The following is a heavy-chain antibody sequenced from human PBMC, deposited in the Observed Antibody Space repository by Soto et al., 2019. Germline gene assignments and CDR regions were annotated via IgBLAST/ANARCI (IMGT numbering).Heavy chain of an antibody. Sequence: QVQLVESGGGVVQPGRSLRLSCAASGFTFSSYGMHWVRQAPGKGLEWVAVIWYDGSNKYYADSVKGRFTIPRDNSKNTLYLQMNSLRAEGTAVYYCARPSTTCSGGSCYDPYYYYGMDVWGQGTTVTVSS. CDR3: ARPSTTCSGGSCYDPYYYYGMDV. CDR2: IWYDGSNK. CDR1: GFTFSSYG. J-gene: IGHJ6*02. D-gene: IGHD2-15*01. V-gene: IGHV3-33*01.